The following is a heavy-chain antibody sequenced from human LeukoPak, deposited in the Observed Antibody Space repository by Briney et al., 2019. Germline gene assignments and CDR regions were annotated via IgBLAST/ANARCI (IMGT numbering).Heavy chain of an antibody. CDR3: ARRVGYYDSNGYYYVGWFDP. CDR2: IIPIFDTS. V-gene: IGHV1-69*13. D-gene: IGHD3-22*01. Sequence: SVKVSCKASRGTLSSYAISWVRQAPGQGLEWMGGIIPIFDTSNYAQKFQGRLTITADHSTSTAYMELSSLRSEDTAVYYCARRVGYYDSNGYYYVGWFDPWGQGTLVTVSS. CDR1: RGTLSSYA. J-gene: IGHJ5*02.